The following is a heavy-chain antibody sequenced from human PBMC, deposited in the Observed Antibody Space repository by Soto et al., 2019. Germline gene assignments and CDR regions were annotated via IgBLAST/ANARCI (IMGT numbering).Heavy chain of an antibody. Sequence: GGSLRLSCAASGFTFSNAWMNWVRQAPGKGLEWVGRIKSKTDGGTTDYAAPVKGRFTISRDDSKNTLYLQMNSLKTEDTAVYYCTTDNELLEMATPNYYYYYGMDVWGQGTTVTVSS. CDR1: GFTFSNAW. J-gene: IGHJ6*02. D-gene: IGHD5-12*01. V-gene: IGHV3-15*07. CDR2: IKSKTDGGTT. CDR3: TTDNELLEMATPNYYYYYGMDV.